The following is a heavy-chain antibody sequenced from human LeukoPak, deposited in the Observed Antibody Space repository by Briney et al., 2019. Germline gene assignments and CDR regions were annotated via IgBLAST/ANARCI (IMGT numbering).Heavy chain of an antibody. CDR3: ARPGSGWEFDQ. V-gene: IGHV3-64*01. CDR1: GFTFSSHS. Sequence: GGSLRLSCAASGFTFSSHSMHWVRQAPGKGLEYVSGISSNGGSTYYAKSVKGRFTISRDNSKNTLDLQMGSLRVDDMAVYYCARPGSGWEFDQWGHGTLVTVSS. J-gene: IGHJ4*01. D-gene: IGHD6-19*01. CDR2: ISSNGGST.